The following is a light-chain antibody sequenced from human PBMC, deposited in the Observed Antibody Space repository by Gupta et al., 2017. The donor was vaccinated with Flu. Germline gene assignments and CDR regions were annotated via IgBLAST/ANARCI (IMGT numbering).Light chain of an antibody. CDR3: QQDYAFPLT. CDR1: QSVFYSPNNKNY. J-gene: IGKJ4*01. Sequence: DIVMTQSPDSLPVSLGERATINCKSSQSVFYSPNNKNYLAWHQHKPGQPPKLLIYWASTRESGVPDRFSGSGSGTDFTLIISSLQAEDVAVYYCQQDYAFPLTFGGGTKVEIK. CDR2: WAS. V-gene: IGKV4-1*01.